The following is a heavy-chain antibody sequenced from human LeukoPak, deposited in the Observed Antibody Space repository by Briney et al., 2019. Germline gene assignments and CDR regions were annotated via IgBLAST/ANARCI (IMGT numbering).Heavy chain of an antibody. CDR3: AKASTSCVDY. CDR2: ISSSSSYI. V-gene: IGHV3-21*04. D-gene: IGHD2-2*01. CDR1: GFTFSSYS. Sequence: SGGSLRLSCAASGFTFSSYSMNWVRQAPGKGLEWVSSISSSSSYIYYADSVKGRFTISRDNAKNSLYLQMNSLRAEDTAVYYCAKASTSCVDYWGQGTLVTVSS. J-gene: IGHJ4*02.